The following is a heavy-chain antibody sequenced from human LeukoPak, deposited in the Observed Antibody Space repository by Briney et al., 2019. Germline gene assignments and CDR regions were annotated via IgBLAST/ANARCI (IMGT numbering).Heavy chain of an antibody. CDR3: ARGGRYSPKSYYFDY. J-gene: IGHJ4*02. V-gene: IGHV4-59*01. D-gene: IGHD5-18*01. CDR1: GGSISSYY. Sequence: PSETLSLTCTVSGGSISSYYWSWIRQPPGKGLEWIGYIYYSGSTNYNPSLKSRVTISVDTSKNQFSLKLSSVTAADTAVYYCARGGRYSPKSYYFDYWGQGTLVTVSS. CDR2: IYYSGST.